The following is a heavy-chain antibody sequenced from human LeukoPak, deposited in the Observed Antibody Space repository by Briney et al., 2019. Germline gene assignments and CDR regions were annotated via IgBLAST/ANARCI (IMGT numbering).Heavy chain of an antibody. V-gene: IGHV6-1*01. CDR3: ARLGLSTTVTTGYYYYGMDV. D-gene: IGHD4-17*01. CDR1: GDSVSSNSAA. Sequence: SQTLSLTCAISGDSVSSNSAAWNWIRQSPSRGLEWLGRTYYRSKWYNDYAVSVKSRITINPDTSKNQFSLQLNSVTPEDTAVYYCARLGLSTTVTTGYYYYGMDVWGQGTTVTVSS. CDR2: TYYRSKWYN. J-gene: IGHJ6*02.